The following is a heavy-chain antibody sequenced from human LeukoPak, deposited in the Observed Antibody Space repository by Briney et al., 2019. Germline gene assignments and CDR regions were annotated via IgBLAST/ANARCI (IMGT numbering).Heavy chain of an antibody. J-gene: IGHJ4*02. CDR3: ATHGYWAFDY. D-gene: IGHD3-22*01. Sequence: GGSLRLSCAASGFMFSTYWMSWVRQAPGKGLEWVAEMNPDGRRGYYVDSAKGRFAISRDNAKNSLYLQMDSLRVEDTALYYCATHGYWAFDYWGQGALITVSS. CDR1: GFMFSTYW. CDR2: MNPDGRRG. V-gene: IGHV3-7*01.